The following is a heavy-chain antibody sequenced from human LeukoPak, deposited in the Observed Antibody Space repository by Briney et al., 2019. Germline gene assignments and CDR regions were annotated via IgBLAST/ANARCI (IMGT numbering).Heavy chain of an antibody. V-gene: IGHV4-59*01. CDR2: IYYSGST. Sequence: PSETLSLTCTVSGGSISSYYWSWIRQPPGKGLEWLGYIYYSGSTNYNPSLKSRVTISVDTSKNQFSLKLSSVTAADTAVYYCARDVAVAGVDAFDIWGQGTMVTVSS. D-gene: IGHD6-19*01. CDR1: GGSISSYY. CDR3: ARDVAVAGVDAFDI. J-gene: IGHJ3*02.